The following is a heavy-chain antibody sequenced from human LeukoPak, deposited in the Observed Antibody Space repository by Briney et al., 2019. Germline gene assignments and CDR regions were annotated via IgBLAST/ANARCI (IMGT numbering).Heavy chain of an antibody. V-gene: IGHV4-30-2*01. Sequence: SETLSLTCAVSSGSISSGGYSWSWIRQPPGKGLELIGYIYHSGSTNYNPSLKSRVTISVDTSKNQFSLKLSSVTAADTAVYYCARPLNYYYYYGMDVWGQGTTVTVSS. J-gene: IGHJ6*02. CDR3: ARPLNYYYYYGMDV. CDR1: SGSISSGGYS. CDR2: IYHSGST.